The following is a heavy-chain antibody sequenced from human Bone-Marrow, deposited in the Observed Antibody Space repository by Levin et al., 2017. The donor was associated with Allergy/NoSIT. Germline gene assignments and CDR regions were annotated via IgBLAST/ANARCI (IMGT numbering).Heavy chain of an antibody. D-gene: IGHD5-18*01. CDR2: IYYSGST. CDR3: ARPDTAMVDV. J-gene: IGHJ6*04. Sequence: SETLSLTCTVSGGSISSSSYYWGWIRQPPGKGLEWIGSIYYSGSTYYNPSLKSRVTISVDTSKNQFSLKLSSVTAADTAVYYCARPDTAMVDVWGKGTTVTVSS. CDR1: GGSISSSSYY. V-gene: IGHV4-39*01.